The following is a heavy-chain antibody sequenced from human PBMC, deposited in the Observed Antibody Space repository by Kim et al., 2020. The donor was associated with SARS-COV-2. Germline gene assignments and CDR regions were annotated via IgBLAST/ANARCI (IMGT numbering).Heavy chain of an antibody. CDR1: GFTFDDYA. D-gene: IGHD2-2*01. Sequence: GGSLRLSCAASGFTFDDYAMHWVRQAPGKGLEWVSGISWNSGSIGYADSVKGRFTISRDNAKNSLYLQMNSLRAEDTALYYCAKDGVPAAMDYFDYWGQG. J-gene: IGHJ4*02. V-gene: IGHV3-9*01. CDR3: AKDGVPAAMDYFDY. CDR2: ISWNSGSI.